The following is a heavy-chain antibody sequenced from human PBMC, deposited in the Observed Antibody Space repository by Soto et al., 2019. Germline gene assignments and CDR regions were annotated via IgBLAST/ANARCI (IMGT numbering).Heavy chain of an antibody. CDR3: ARVKVPAAILGAFDL. D-gene: IGHD2-2*02. J-gene: IGHJ3*01. CDR1: GYTXITYG. V-gene: IGHV1-18*01. CDR2: INPLKGDT. Sequence: VXSXKVSWKASGYTXITYGIAWVRQAPGQGLDWMGWINPLKGDTKSAANFQDRVTMTTDTSTRKAYMELRSIRSEDTAVYYCARVKVPAAILGAFDLWGQGTLGTVSS.